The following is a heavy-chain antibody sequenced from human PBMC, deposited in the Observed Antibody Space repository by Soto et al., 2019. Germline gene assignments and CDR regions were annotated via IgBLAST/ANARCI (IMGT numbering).Heavy chain of an antibody. V-gene: IGHV4-61*01. CDR2: IYYSGST. CDR3: ARISGYSYGLPPYFDY. D-gene: IGHD5-18*01. CDR1: GGSVSSGSYY. J-gene: IGHJ4*02. Sequence: QVQLQESGPGLVKPSETLSLTCTVSGGSVSSGSYYWSWIRQPPGKGLEWIGYIYYSGSTNYKPSLNSRVTISVDTSKNQFSLKLSSVTAADTAVYYCARISGYSYGLPPYFDYWGQGTLVTVSS.